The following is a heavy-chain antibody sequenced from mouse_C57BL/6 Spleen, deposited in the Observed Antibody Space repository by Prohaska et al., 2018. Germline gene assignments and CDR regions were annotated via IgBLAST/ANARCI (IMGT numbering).Heavy chain of an antibody. V-gene: IGHV5-16*01. CDR1: GFTFSDYY. Sequence: EVKLVESEGGLVQPGSSMKLSCTASGFTFSDYYMAWVRQVPEKGLEWVANINYECSSTYYLDSLKSRFIISRDNAKNILYLQMSSLKSEETATYYCASVYDYGGYVDVWGTGTTVTVSS. CDR3: ASVYDYGGYVDV. D-gene: IGHD2-4*01. J-gene: IGHJ1*03. CDR2: INYECSST.